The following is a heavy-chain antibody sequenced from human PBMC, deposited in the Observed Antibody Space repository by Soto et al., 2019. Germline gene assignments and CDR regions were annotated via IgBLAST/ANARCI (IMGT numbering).Heavy chain of an antibody. Sequence: QLHLVQSGAVVKKPGASVTVSCSASGYPVTAYYMHWVRQAPGRGLEWMGGINPATGAAKYTRTFQGRVTMTRDTSTSTGFMERSGLTSEDTAVFYGARGGGVGVAGSAAFDMWGQGTVVTVSS. J-gene: IGHJ3*02. CDR3: ARGGGVGVAGSAAFDM. V-gene: IGHV1-2*02. D-gene: IGHD3-3*01. CDR1: GYPVTAYY. CDR2: INPATGAA.